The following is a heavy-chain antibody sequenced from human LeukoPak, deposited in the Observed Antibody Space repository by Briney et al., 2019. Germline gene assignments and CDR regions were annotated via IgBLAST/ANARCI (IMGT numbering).Heavy chain of an antibody. CDR2: ISGTGGSI. CDR1: GFTFSSYG. J-gene: IGHJ6*03. V-gene: IGHV3-23*01. CDR3: ARDQAFSYYYYFMDV. D-gene: IGHD3-3*01. Sequence: GGSLRLSCAASGFTFSSYGMTWVRQAPGKGLEWVSLISGTGGSIYYADSVKGRFTISRDNFKNTLYLQMNSLRAEDTAVYYCARDQAFSYYYYFMDVWGKGTTVTVSS.